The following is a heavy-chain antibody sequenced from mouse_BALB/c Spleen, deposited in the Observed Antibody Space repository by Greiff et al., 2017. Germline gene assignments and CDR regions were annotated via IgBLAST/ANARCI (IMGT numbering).Heavy chain of an antibody. V-gene: IGHV5-6*01. D-gene: IGHD2-4*01. Sequence: EVHLVESGGDLVKPGGSLKLSCAASGFTFSSYGMSWVRQTPDKRLEWVATISSGGSYTYYPDSVKGRFTISRDNAKNTLYLQMSSLKSEDTAMYYCARHREDYGDYYAMDYWGQGTSVTVSS. CDR1: GFTFSSYG. J-gene: IGHJ4*01. CDR3: ARHREDYGDYYAMDY. CDR2: ISSGGSYT.